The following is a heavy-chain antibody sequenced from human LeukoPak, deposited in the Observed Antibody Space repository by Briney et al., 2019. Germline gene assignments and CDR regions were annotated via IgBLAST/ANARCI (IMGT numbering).Heavy chain of an antibody. V-gene: IGHV3-21*01. CDR1: GFTFSSYC. CDR2: ISSSSSYI. D-gene: IGHD3-10*02. Sequence: GGSLRLSCAASGFTFSSYCMDWVRQTPGKGLEWVSSISSSSSYIYYADSVKGRFTISRDNAKNSLYLQMNSLRAEDTAVYYCAELGITMIGGVWGKGTTVTISS. CDR3: AELGITMIGGV. J-gene: IGHJ6*04.